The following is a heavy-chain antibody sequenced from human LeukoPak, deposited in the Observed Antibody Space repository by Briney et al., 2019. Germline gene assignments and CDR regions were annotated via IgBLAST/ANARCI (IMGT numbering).Heavy chain of an antibody. CDR3: VKDRPLYCRGGSCYHLDD. CDR2: ISDSGGIT. J-gene: IGHJ4*02. Sequence: QTGGSLRLSCAASGFTFSNYAMSWVRQAPGKGLEWVSFISDSGGITYYADSVKGRFTISRDNSKSTLYVQMDSLRTEDTAVYYCVKDRPLYCRGGSCYHLDDWGQGTLVTVSS. CDR1: GFTFSNYA. D-gene: IGHD2-15*01. V-gene: IGHV3-23*01.